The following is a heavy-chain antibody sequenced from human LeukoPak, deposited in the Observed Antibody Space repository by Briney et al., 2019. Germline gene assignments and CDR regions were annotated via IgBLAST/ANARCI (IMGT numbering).Heavy chain of an antibody. CDR2: IYPDDSDI. CDR3: TRHGRGSRSPNAFDI. V-gene: IGHV5-51*01. Sequence: GESLKISCKGSGYSFTDYWIGWVRQMPGEGLQWMGIIYPDDSDIRYSPSFQGQVTISADKSIITAYLQWSSLKASDTAMYYCTRHGRGSRSPNAFDIWGQGTMVSVSS. D-gene: IGHD3-10*01. CDR1: GYSFTDYW. J-gene: IGHJ3*02.